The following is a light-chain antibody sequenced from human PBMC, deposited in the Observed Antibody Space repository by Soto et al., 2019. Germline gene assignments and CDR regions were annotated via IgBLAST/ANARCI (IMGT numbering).Light chain of an antibody. J-gene: IGKJ5*01. V-gene: IGKV3-15*01. CDR2: GAS. Sequence: EIVVTQSPAARAVSPGERETLSCRASQSVSSNLAWYQQKPGQAPRLLIYGASTRATGILGRFTSSGCGTEFPLTISSLQSEVFAVYYCQHYNNWRAFGQGTRLEIK. CDR1: QSVSSN. CDR3: QHYNNWRA.